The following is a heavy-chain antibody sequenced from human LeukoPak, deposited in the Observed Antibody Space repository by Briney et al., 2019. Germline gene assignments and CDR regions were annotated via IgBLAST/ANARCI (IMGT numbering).Heavy chain of an antibody. CDR2: IYHSGST. D-gene: IGHD2-2*01. V-gene: IGHV4-30-2*01. CDR3: ARERVPAVYFDY. CDR1: GGSISSGGYY. J-gene: IGHJ4*02. Sequence: SETLSLTCTVSGGSISSGGYYWSWIRQPPGKGLEWIGYIYHSGSTYYNPSLKSRVTISVDRSKNQFSLKLSSVTAADTAVYYCARERVPAVYFDYWGQGTLVTVSS.